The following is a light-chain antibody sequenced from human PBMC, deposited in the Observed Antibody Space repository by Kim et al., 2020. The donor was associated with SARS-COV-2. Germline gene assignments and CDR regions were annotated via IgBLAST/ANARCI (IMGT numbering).Light chain of an antibody. J-gene: IGLJ7*01. CDR3: SSYTSSNTLI. CDR2: DVS. V-gene: IGLV2-14*03. CDR1: ITDIGSYNY. Sequence: QSVVTQPASVSGSPGQSITISCTGTITDIGSYNYVSWYQHHPGKVPKVIISDVSNRPSGVSDRFSGSKSVNTASLTISGLQPEDEADYYCSSYTSSNTLIFGGGTQLTVL.